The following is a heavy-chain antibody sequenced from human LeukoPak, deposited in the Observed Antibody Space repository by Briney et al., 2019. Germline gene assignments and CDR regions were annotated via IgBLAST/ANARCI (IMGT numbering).Heavy chain of an antibody. CDR1: GGSISSYY. CDR2: IYYSEST. V-gene: IGHV4-59*08. D-gene: IGHD2-15*01. J-gene: IGHJ4*02. Sequence: SETLSLTCTVSGGSISSYYWSWIRQPPGKGLEWIGYIYYSESTNYNPSLKSRVTISVDTSKNQFSLKLSSVTAADTAVYYCARGTCSGGSCCFDYWGQGTLVTVSS. CDR3: ARGTCSGGSCCFDY.